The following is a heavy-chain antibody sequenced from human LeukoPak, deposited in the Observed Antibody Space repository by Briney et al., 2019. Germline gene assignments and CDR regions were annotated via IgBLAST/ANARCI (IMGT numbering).Heavy chain of an antibody. D-gene: IGHD3-22*01. J-gene: IGHJ4*02. Sequence: SETLSLTCAVYGGSFSGYYWSWIRQPPGKGLEWIGEINHSGSTNYNPSLKSQFTISVDKSKNQFSLKLSSATAADTAVYYCARSGDYCLDYWGQGVLVIVSS. V-gene: IGHV4-34*01. CDR3: ARSGDYCLDY. CDR1: GGSFSGYY. CDR2: INHSGST.